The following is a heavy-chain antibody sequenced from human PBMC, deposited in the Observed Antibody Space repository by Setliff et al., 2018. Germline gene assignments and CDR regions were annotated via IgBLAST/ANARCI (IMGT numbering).Heavy chain of an antibody. J-gene: IGHJ6*03. D-gene: IGHD5-12*01. CDR3: AREGVDIRSSTDYRYYMDV. V-gene: IGHV1-69*05. CDR2: TIPNFGTT. Sequence: VASVKVSCKASGGTFSSYGISWVRQAPGQGLEWLGGTIPNFGTTNYAQEFQGRVTIITDESTSTAYMELSSLRTEDTAVYYCAREGVDIRSSTDYRYYMDVWGKGTTVTVSS. CDR1: GGTFSSYG.